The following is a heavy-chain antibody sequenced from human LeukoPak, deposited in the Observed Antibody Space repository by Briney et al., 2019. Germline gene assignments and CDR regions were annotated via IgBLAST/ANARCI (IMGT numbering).Heavy chain of an antibody. CDR1: GYTFTSHY. D-gene: IGHD3-10*01. Sequence: ASVKVSCRASGYTFTSHYMHWVRQAPGQGLEWMGTINPSGGSTSYAQKFQGRVTMTRDTSTSTVYMEVSSLTSEDTAVYYCARGGSTGIFDYWGRGALVTVSP. CDR2: INPSGGST. J-gene: IGHJ4*02. V-gene: IGHV1-46*03. CDR3: ARGGSTGIFDY.